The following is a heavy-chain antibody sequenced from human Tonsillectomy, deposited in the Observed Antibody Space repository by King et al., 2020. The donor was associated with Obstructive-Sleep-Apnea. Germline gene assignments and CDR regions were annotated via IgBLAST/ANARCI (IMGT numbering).Heavy chain of an antibody. D-gene: IGHD5-12*01. V-gene: IGHV1-3*01. CDR2: INAGNGKT. J-gene: IGHJ4*02. CDR3: ARGGYDWEY. CDR1: GYTFTTYT. Sequence: QLVQSGAEVKKPGASVKVSCKASGYTFTTYTMHWVRQAPGQRLEWMGWINAGNGKTKYSQNFQGRVTITRDTSASIVYMELSSLRSADTSVYYCARGGYDWEYWGQGTLVTVSS.